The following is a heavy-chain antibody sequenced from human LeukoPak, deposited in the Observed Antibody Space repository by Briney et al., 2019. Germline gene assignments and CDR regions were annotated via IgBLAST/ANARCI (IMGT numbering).Heavy chain of an antibody. CDR1: GYTFTSYG. D-gene: IGHD3-10*01. V-gene: IGHV1-18*04. J-gene: IGHJ6*04. Sequence: ASVKVSCKASGYTFTSYGISWVRQAPGQGLEWMGWISAYNGNTNYARKLQGRVTMTTDTSTSTAYMELRSLRSDDTAVYYCARDRSYYNGSGSFYYYGMDVWGKGTTVTVSS. CDR3: ARDRSYYNGSGSFYYYGMDV. CDR2: ISAYNGNT.